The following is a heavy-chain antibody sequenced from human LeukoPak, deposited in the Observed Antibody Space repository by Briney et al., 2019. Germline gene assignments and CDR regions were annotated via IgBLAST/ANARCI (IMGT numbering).Heavy chain of an antibody. Sequence: GGSLRLSCAASGFSVNNNYMTWVRQAPGKGLEWVSLIYTGGTIYYAGSVKGRFTISRDNSKNTLYLQMNSLTAEDTAVYYCALLWYGELPQVDYWGQGTLVTVSS. CDR3: ALLWYGELPQVDY. CDR2: IYTGGTI. D-gene: IGHD3-10*01. CDR1: GFSVNNNY. V-gene: IGHV3-53*01. J-gene: IGHJ4*02.